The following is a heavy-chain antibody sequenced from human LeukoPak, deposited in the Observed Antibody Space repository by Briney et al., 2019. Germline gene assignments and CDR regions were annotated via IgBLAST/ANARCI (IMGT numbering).Heavy chain of an antibody. V-gene: IGHV3-30*04. CDR1: GFTFSSYA. CDR3: ANSASSGWYLPFDY. CDR2: ISYDGSNK. Sequence: PGESLRLSCAASGFTFSSYAMHWVRQAPGKGLEWVAVISYDGSNKYYADSVKGRFTISRDNSKNTLYLQMNSLRAEDTAVYYCANSASSGWYLPFDYWGQGTLVTVSS. D-gene: IGHD6-19*01. J-gene: IGHJ4*02.